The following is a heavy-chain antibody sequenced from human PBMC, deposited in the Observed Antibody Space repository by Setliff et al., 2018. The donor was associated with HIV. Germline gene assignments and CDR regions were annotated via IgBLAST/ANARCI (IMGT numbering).Heavy chain of an antibody. CDR1: GASISGSDYY. CDR3: VRVGGGSWLGIHYYYYMDV. V-gene: IGHV4-39*01. J-gene: IGHJ6*03. Sequence: PSETLSLTCSVLGASISGSDYYWGWIRRLPEKGLEWIGSIYYSGSAYHNPSLKSRVAMSVDTAKKQFSLKLTSLTGADTAVYYCVRVGGGSWLGIHYYYYMDVWGKGITVTVSS. CDR2: IYYSGSA. D-gene: IGHD2-15*01.